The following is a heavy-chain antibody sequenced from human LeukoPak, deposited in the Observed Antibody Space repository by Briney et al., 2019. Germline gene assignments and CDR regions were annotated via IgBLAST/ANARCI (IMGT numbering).Heavy chain of an antibody. Sequence: SETLSLTCTVSGYSISSGYYWGWIRQPPGKGLEWIGSIYHSGSTYYNPSLKSRVTISVDTSKNQFSLKLSSVTAADTAVYYCARVDSSSWYHYPSSKFDYWGQGTLATVSS. CDR2: IYHSGST. CDR1: GYSISSGYY. D-gene: IGHD6-13*01. J-gene: IGHJ4*02. V-gene: IGHV4-38-2*02. CDR3: ARVDSSSWYHYPSSKFDY.